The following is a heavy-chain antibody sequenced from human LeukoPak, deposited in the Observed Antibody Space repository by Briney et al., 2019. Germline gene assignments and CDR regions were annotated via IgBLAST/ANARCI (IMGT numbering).Heavy chain of an antibody. CDR1: GFTFSNYW. Sequence: PGGSLRLSCAASGFTFSNYWMSWVRQAPGKGLEWVANIKQDGSEKYYVDSVEGRFAISRDNAQNSLYLQMNSLRVEDTATYYCARWQPGFDPWGQGTLVTVSS. D-gene: IGHD6-13*01. V-gene: IGHV3-7*01. J-gene: IGHJ5*02. CDR2: IKQDGSEK. CDR3: ARWQPGFDP.